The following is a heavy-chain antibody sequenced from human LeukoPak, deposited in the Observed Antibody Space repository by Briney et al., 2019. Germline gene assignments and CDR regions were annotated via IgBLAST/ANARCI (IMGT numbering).Heavy chain of an antibody. D-gene: IGHD3-22*01. CDR3: TTPGGVVVAQPNDY. J-gene: IGHJ4*02. CDR2: IKSKTDGETT. V-gene: IGHV3-15*07. Sequence: GGSLRLSCAASGYTFSNAWMNWVRQAPGKGLEWVGPIKSKTDGETTDYAAPVKGRFTISRDDSKNTLYLQMNSLKTEDTAVYYCTTPGGVVVAQPNDYWGQGTLVTVSS. CDR1: GYTFSNAW.